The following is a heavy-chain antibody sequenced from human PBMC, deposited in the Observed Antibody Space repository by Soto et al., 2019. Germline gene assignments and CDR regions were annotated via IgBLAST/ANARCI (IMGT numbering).Heavy chain of an antibody. D-gene: IGHD4-17*01. CDR3: ARMYGDYGLNGNYYGMYV. J-gene: IGHJ6*02. CDR1: GFTFSSYS. V-gene: IGHV3-21*01. CDR2: ISSSSSYI. Sequence: EVQLVESGGGLVKPGGSLRLSCAASGFTFSSYSMNWARHAPGKGLEWVPSISSSSSYIYFADSVKGRFTISRDNAKNSLYLQMNSLRAEDTAVYYCARMYGDYGLNGNYYGMYVWGQGTTVTVSS.